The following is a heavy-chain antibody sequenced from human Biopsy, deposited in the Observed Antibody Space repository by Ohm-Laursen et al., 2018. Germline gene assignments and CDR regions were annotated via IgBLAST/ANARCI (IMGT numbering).Heavy chain of an antibody. CDR2: ISHTGYT. CDR3: ARGSNEYGGPYFPH. D-gene: IGHD4-23*01. Sequence: SDTLSLTCAVYGESFSGYYWTWIRQPPGKGLEWIGHISHTGYTSYKSSLKSRVTISLDTSRKHFSLRLTSLAAADTAVYYCARGSNEYGGPYFPHWGQGTLVTVSS. CDR1: GESFSGYY. V-gene: IGHV4-34*01. J-gene: IGHJ1*01.